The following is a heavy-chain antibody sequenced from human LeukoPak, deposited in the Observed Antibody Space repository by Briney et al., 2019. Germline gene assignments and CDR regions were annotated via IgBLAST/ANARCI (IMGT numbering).Heavy chain of an antibody. D-gene: IGHD4-11*01. CDR1: GFTFRSYA. V-gene: IGHV3-23*01. CDR2: IGGGGENT. Sequence: GGSLRLSCAASGFTFRSYAMTWVRQAPGRGPEWVSSIGGGGENTYYGDSVKGRFTISRDNSKNTLYLQMNSLRVEDTAVYYCAKDTGDYRVRYFFDYWGQGTLVTVSS. J-gene: IGHJ4*02. CDR3: AKDTGDYRVRYFFDY.